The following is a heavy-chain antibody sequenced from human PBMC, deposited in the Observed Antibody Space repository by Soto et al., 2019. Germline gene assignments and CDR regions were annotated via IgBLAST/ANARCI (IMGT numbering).Heavy chain of an antibody. V-gene: IGHV3-33*01. D-gene: IGHD6-19*01. J-gene: IGHJ4*02. CDR1: GFTFSSHG. CDR3: VRDGWYSIQAPY. Sequence: QVQLVESGGGVVQPGRSLRLSCAASGFTFSSHGMHWVRQAPGKGLEWVAVIWYDGSNKYYADSVKGRFTISRDDSKKMVYLQMNSLRAEDTAVYYCVRDGWYSIQAPYWGQGTLVTGSS. CDR2: IWYDGSNK.